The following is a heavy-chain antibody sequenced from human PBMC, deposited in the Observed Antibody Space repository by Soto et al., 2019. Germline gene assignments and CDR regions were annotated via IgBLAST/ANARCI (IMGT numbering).Heavy chain of an antibody. CDR1: GASVSSNSAA. D-gene: IGHD2-2*02. J-gene: IGHJ6*02. Sequence: PSQTLSLTCAISGASVSSNSAAWNWIRQSPSRGLEWLGRTYYRSTWYNDYAVSVKSRITINPDTSKNQFSLQLNSVTPEDTAVYYCARDGNQLPYVYYYGMDVWGQGTTVTVSS. CDR3: ARDGNQLPYVYYYGMDV. V-gene: IGHV6-1*01. CDR2: TYYRSTWYN.